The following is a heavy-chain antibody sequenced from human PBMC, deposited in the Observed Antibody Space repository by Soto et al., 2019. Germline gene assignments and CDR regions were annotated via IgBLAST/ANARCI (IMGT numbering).Heavy chain of an antibody. J-gene: IGHJ4*02. Sequence: EVQLLESGGGLVQPGGSLRLSCEDSGFTFSSYAMSWVRQAPGKGLEWVSAISGSGGSKDYADSVKGRFTISRDTSKHTLYLQMSSRRAEDTAVDYWAKVNSGWYSHFDYWGQGTLVTVSS. D-gene: IGHD6-19*01. CDR1: GFTFSSYA. CDR3: AKVNSGWYSHFDY. V-gene: IGHV3-23*01. CDR2: ISGSGGSK.